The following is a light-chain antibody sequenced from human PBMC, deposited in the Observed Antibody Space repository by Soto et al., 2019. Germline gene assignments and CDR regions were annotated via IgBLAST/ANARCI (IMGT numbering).Light chain of an antibody. CDR2: GSS. J-gene: IGKJ2*01. V-gene: IGKV3-20*01. Sequence: EIVLTQSPGTLSLSPGERATLSCRASQCVSGNYLAWYQQKPGQSPRLLIYGSSDRATGIPDRFSGSGSGTDFTLTITRVEPEDFAVYYCQQYGSSPPYTFGQGTKLEIK. CDR3: QQYGSSPPYT. CDR1: QCVSGNY.